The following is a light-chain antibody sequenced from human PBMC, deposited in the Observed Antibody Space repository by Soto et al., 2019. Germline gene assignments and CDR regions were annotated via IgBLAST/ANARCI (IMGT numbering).Light chain of an antibody. J-gene: IGKJ2*01. CDR2: GPS. V-gene: IGKV3-15*01. CDR1: QSVTSN. Sequence: EIVMTQSPATLSVSPGERVTLSCRASQSVTSNLAWYQQKPGQAPRLLIYGPSTRATGIPARFSGSGSGTEFTLTISSRQSEDFAVYYCQQYNDWPHTLGQGTKLEIK. CDR3: QQYNDWPHT.